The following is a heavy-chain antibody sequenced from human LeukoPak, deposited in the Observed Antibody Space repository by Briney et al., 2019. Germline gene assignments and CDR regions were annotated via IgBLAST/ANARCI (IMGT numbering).Heavy chain of an antibody. Sequence: PGGSLRLSCAASGFTFSSYWMSWVRQAPGKGLEWVANIKQDGSEKYYVDSVKGRFTISRDNAKNSLYLQMNSLRAEDTAVYYCARDRAVAGYDAFDIRGQGTMVTVSS. D-gene: IGHD6-19*01. CDR3: ARDRAVAGYDAFDI. J-gene: IGHJ3*02. CDR1: GFTFSSYW. CDR2: IKQDGSEK. V-gene: IGHV3-7*03.